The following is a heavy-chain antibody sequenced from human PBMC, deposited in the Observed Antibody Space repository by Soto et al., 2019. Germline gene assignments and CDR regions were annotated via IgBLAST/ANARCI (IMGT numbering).Heavy chain of an antibody. Sequence: EVQLVESGGGLVQPGGSLRLSCAASGFTFSSYDMHWVRQATGKGLEWVSAIGTAGDTYYPGSVKGRFTISRENAKNSLYLQMNSLRAGDTAVYYCARVKRTQRDYGDYYWYFDLWGRGTLVTVSS. CDR1: GFTFSSYD. CDR2: IGTAGDT. V-gene: IGHV3-13*01. CDR3: ARVKRTQRDYGDYYWYFDL. J-gene: IGHJ2*01. D-gene: IGHD4-17*01.